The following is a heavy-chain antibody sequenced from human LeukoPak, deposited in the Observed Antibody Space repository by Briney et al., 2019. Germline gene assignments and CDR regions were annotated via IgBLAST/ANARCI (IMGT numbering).Heavy chain of an antibody. Sequence: GGSLRLSCAASGFTFSSYSMNWVRQASGKGLEWVSSISSSSSYIYYADSVKGRFTISRDNAKNSLYLQMNSLRAEDTAVYYCARDRHSSGWYADYWGQGTLVTVSS. CDR2: ISSSSSYI. V-gene: IGHV3-21*01. CDR3: ARDRHSSGWYADY. D-gene: IGHD6-19*01. CDR1: GFTFSSYS. J-gene: IGHJ4*02.